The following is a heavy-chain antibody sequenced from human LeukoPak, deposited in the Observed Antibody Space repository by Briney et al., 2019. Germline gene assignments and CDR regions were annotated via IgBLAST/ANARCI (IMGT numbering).Heavy chain of an antibody. CDR2: IYYSGST. J-gene: IGHJ4*02. D-gene: IGHD3-10*01. Sequence: SETLSLTCTVSGGSISSSSYYWGWIRQPPGKGLEWIGSIYYSGSTYYNPSLKSRVTISVDTSKNQFSLKLSSVTAADTAVYYCARRVVRGTEGFEFDYWGQGTLVTVSS. V-gene: IGHV4-39*01. CDR1: GGSISSSSYY. CDR3: ARRVVRGTEGFEFDY.